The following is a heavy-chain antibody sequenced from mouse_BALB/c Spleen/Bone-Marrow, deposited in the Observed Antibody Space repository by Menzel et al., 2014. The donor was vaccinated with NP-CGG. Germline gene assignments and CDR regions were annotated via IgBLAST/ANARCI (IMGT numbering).Heavy chain of an antibody. CDR2: IDPYSGGS. J-gene: IGHJ4*01. D-gene: IGHD1-1*01. CDR3: ARRVYYDYYAMDY. CDR1: GHTFTNYN. Sequence: EVHLVESGPELVEPGASVKVSCKASGHTFTNYNMYWVKQSHGKSLEWIGYIDPYSGGSRYNQNFKGKATLTVDKSSSTAYMHLNSLTSEDSAVYYCARRVYYDYYAMDYWGQGTSVTVPS. V-gene: IGHV1S135*01.